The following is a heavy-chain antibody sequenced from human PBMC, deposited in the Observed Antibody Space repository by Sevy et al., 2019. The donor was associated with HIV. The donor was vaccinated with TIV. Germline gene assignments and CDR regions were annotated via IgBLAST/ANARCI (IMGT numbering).Heavy chain of an antibody. CDR2: ISSSSSTI. D-gene: IGHD6-13*01. V-gene: IGHV3-48*01. CDR1: GFTFSSYS. Sequence: GGSLRLSCAASGFTFSSYSMNWVRQAPGKGLEWVSYISSSSSTIYYADSVKGRFTISRENAKNSLYLQMNSLRAEDTAVYYCVRAQGSRSGGGMDVWGQGTTVTVSS. J-gene: IGHJ6*02. CDR3: VRAQGSRSGGGMDV.